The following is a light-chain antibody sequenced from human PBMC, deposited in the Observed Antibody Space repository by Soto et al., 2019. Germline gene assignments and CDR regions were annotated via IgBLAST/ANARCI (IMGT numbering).Light chain of an antibody. CDR2: EVS. Sequence: QSVLTQPPSASGSPGQSVTISCTGTSSDVGGYNHVSWYQQHPGKAPKLIISEVSKRPSGFPDRFSGSKSGNTASLSVSGLQAEDEADYYCSSLAGTFYVFGTGTKVTVL. CDR3: SSLAGTFYV. V-gene: IGLV2-8*01. CDR1: SSDVGGYNH. J-gene: IGLJ1*01.